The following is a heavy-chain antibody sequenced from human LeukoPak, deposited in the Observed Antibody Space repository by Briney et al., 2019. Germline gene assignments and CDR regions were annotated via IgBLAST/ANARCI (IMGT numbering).Heavy chain of an antibody. CDR1: GYTFTSYG. CDR2: ISAYNGNT. Sequence: ASVKVSCKASGYTFTSYGISWVRQAPGQGLEWMGWISAYNGNTNYAQKLQGRVTMTTDTSTSTAYMELRSLRSDDTAVYYCARAMVTSINYYYGMAVWGQGTTVTVSS. D-gene: IGHD5-18*01. V-gene: IGHV1-18*01. J-gene: IGHJ6*02. CDR3: ARAMVTSINYYYGMAV.